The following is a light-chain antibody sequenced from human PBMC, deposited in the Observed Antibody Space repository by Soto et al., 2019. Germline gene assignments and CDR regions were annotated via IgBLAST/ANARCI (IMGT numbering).Light chain of an antibody. J-gene: IGKJ5*01. CDR3: MQRMEFPT. Sequence: DIVMSQSPDSLDVSLGERATINCKSSQSVLYSSNNKNYLAWYLQKPGQSPQLLIYTLSYRASGVPDRFSGSGSGTDFTLKISRVEAEDVGVYYCMQRMEFPTFGQGTRLEIK. CDR2: TLS. CDR1: QSVLYSSNNKNY. V-gene: IGKV2-40*01.